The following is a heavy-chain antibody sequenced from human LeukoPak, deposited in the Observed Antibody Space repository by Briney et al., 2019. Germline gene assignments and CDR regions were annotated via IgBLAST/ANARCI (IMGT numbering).Heavy chain of an antibody. J-gene: IGHJ4*02. V-gene: IGHV3-23*01. CDR3: AKLAGYCSTTSCWYFDY. Sequence: GGSLRLSCAASGFTFSNYAMSWVRQAPGKGLEWVSIINNSGGKTYYADSVKGRFTISRDNSKNTLYLQMDSLRAEDTAIYYCAKLAGYCSTTSCWYFDYWGQGTLVTASS. CDR1: GFTFSNYA. CDR2: INNSGGKT. D-gene: IGHD2-2*01.